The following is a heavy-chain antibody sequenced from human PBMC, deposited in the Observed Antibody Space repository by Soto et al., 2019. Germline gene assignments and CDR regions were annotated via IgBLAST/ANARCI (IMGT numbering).Heavy chain of an antibody. J-gene: IGHJ5*02. CDR3: ARGQLIGTTYNWFDP. Sequence: GGSLRLSCAASGFTFSVYYMSWIRQAPGKGLEWVSYISSSITYTNYADSVKGRFSISRDNAKNSLYLQMNSLRAEDTAVYYCARGQLIGTTYNWFDPWGQGTLVTVSS. D-gene: IGHD1-20*01. CDR2: ISSSITYT. V-gene: IGHV3-11*06. CDR1: GFTFSVYY.